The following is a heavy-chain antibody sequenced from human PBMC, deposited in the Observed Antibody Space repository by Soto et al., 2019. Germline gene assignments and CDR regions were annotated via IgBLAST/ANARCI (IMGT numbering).Heavy chain of an antibody. J-gene: IGHJ5*02. Sequence: PWGSLRLSCAASGFTFSSYAMHWVRQAPGKGLEWVAVISYDGSNKYYADSVKGRFTISRDNSKNTLYLQMNSLRAEDTAVYYCARGSKTYYDFWSGYYRNWFDPWGQGTLVTVS. V-gene: IGHV3-30-3*01. D-gene: IGHD3-3*01. CDR3: ARGSKTYYDFWSGYYRNWFDP. CDR2: ISYDGSNK. CDR1: GFTFSSYA.